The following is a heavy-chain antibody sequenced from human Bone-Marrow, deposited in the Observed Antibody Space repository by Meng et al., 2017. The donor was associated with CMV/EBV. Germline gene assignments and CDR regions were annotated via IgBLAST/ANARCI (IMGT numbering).Heavy chain of an antibody. V-gene: IGHV1-18*01. D-gene: IGHD6-19*01. CDR1: GYTFTSYG. J-gene: IGHJ5*02. CDR3: ARGQRTSGWYDPRPGWFDP. CDR2: ISAYNGNT. Sequence: ASVKVSCKASGYTFTSYGISWVRQAPGQGLEWMGWISAYNGNTNYAQKLQGRVTMTTDTSTSTAYMELSSLRSEDTAVYYCARGQRTSGWYDPRPGWFDPWGQGTLVTVSS.